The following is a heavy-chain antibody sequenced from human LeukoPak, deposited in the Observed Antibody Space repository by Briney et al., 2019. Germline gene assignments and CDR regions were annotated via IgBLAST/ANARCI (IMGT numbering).Heavy chain of an antibody. Sequence: GGSLRLSCAASGFTFSSYGMHWVRQAPGKGLEWVAFIRYDGSNKDYADSVKGRFTISRDNSKNTLYLQMNSLRAEDTAVYYCAKYLRYFDWLPEGGYYYYYMDVWGKGTTVTISS. J-gene: IGHJ6*03. CDR1: GFTFSSYG. D-gene: IGHD3-9*01. V-gene: IGHV3-30*02. CDR2: IRYDGSNK. CDR3: AKYLRYFDWLPEGGYYYYYMDV.